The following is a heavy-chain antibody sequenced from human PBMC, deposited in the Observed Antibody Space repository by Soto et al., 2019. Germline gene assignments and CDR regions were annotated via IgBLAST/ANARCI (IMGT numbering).Heavy chain of an antibody. V-gene: IGHV1-69*08. D-gene: IGHD2-21*02. CDR3: ARGVTAIGEVDY. J-gene: IGHJ4*02. CDR1: GGTFSSYT. CDR2: IIPILGTA. Sequence: QVQLVQSGAEVKKPGSSVKVSCKASGGTFSSYTISWVRQAPGQGLEWMGRIIPILGTANYAQKFQGRVTITADKSTSTAYMELSSLRSEDTAVYYCARGVTAIGEVDYWGQGTLVTVSS.